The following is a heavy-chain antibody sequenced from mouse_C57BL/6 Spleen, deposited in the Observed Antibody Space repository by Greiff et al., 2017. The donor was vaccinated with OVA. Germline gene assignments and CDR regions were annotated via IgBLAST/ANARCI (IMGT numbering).Heavy chain of an antibody. Sequence: EVQLQQSGPELVKPGASVKISCKASGYSFTGYYMNWVKQSPEKSLEWIGEINPSTGGTTYNQKFKAKATLTVDKSSSTAYMQLKSLTSEDSAVYYCARFGSSYWGQGTLVTVSA. J-gene: IGHJ3*01. D-gene: IGHD1-1*01. CDR1: GYSFTGYY. V-gene: IGHV1-42*01. CDR3: ARFGSSY. CDR2: INPSTGGT.